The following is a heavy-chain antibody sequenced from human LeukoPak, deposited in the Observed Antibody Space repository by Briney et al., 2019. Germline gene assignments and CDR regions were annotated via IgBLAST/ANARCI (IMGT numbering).Heavy chain of an antibody. CDR3: ATTLYGSGSYYAIF. Sequence: SETLSLTRTASGASISDYYWNWVRQSPGKGLEWIGYIYYSGSTKYNPSLKSRVTISVDTSKNQFSLKLTSMTAADTAVYYCATTLYGSGSYYAIFWGQGILVTVSS. V-gene: IGHV4-59*01. D-gene: IGHD3-10*01. CDR2: IYYSGST. J-gene: IGHJ4*02. CDR1: GASISDYY.